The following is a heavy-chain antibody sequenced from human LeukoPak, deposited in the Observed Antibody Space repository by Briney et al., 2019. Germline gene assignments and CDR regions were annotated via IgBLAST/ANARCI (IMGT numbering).Heavy chain of an antibody. CDR3: AKADRSYYDFWSGYSFDY. D-gene: IGHD3-3*01. CDR1: GFTFDDYA. Sequence: PGRSLRLSCAASGFTFDDYAMHWVRQAPGKGLEWVSGISWNSGSIGYADSVKGRFTISRDNAKNSLYLQMNSLRAEDMALYYCAKADRSYYDFWSGYSFDYWGQGTLVTVSS. J-gene: IGHJ4*02. CDR2: ISWNSGSI. V-gene: IGHV3-9*03.